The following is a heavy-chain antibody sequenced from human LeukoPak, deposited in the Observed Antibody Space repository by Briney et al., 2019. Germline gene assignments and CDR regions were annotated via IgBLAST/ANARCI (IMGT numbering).Heavy chain of an antibody. J-gene: IGHJ4*02. CDR3: ARDTWVAATRELGD. D-gene: IGHD2-15*01. CDR1: GFTVSSSY. V-gene: IGHV3-66*01. Sequence: GGSLRLSCAASGFTVSSSYMSWVRQAPGKGLERVSLIYSGGSSYYADSVKGRFTISRDNSKNALYLQMSSLRADDTAVYYCARDTWVAATRELGDWGQGTLVTVSS. CDR2: IYSGGSS.